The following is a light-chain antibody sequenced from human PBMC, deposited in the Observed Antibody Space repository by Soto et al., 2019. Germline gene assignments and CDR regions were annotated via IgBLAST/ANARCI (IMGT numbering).Light chain of an antibody. Sequence: EIVLTQSPATRSVAPGERATLSCRASQSVDSNLAWYQQKPGQAPRLLIYGASTRATGISARFSGSGSGTEFTLTISSLQSEDFGVYYRQQYNNWWTFGQGTKV. CDR3: QQYNNWWT. V-gene: IGKV3-15*01. CDR2: GAS. CDR1: QSVDSN. J-gene: IGKJ1*01.